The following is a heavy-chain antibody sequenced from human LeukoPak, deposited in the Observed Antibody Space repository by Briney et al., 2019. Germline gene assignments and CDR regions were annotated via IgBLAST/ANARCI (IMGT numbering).Heavy chain of an antibody. CDR1: GFTFSDYH. J-gene: IGHJ3*01. V-gene: IGHV3-11*01. CDR2: ISGSHSNI. D-gene: IGHD3-16*01. Sequence: GGSLRLSCAASGFTFSDYHMSWIRQAPGKGLEWVSYISGSHSNIFYADPVKGRFTISRDNAKNSLFLQMNSVRAEDTAVYYCARILADYYDSSGASAFEFWGQGTMVTVSS. CDR3: ARILADYYDSSGASAFEF.